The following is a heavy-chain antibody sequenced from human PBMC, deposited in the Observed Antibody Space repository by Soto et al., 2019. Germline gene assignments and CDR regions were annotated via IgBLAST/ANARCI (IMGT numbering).Heavy chain of an antibody. D-gene: IGHD2-15*01. J-gene: IGHJ4*02. CDR3: AKAGYCSGGSCYSFDY. Sequence: GGSLRLSCAASGFTFDDYAMHWVRQAPGKGLEWVSGISWNSGSIGYADSVKGRFTISRDNAKNSLYLQMNSLRAEDTALYYCAKAGYCSGGSCYSFDYWGQGTLVTVSS. CDR2: ISWNSGSI. CDR1: GFTFDDYA. V-gene: IGHV3-9*01.